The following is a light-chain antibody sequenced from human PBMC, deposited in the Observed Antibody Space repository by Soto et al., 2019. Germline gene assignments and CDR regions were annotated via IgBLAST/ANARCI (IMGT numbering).Light chain of an antibody. V-gene: IGLV2-8*01. J-gene: IGLJ1*01. CDR2: EVS. CDR3: SSYAGSNNPYV. CDR1: SSDVGGYNY. Sequence: QSALTQPPSASGSPGQSVTISCTGTSSDVGGYNYVSWYQQHPGNAPKLIIYEVSKRPSGVPDRFSGSKSGNTASLTVSGLQAADEADYYCSSYAGSNNPYVFGTGTKLTVL.